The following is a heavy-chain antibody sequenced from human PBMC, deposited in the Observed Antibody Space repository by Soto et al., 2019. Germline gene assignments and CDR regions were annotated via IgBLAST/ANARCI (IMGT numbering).Heavy chain of an antibody. CDR1: GFTFSSYW. CDR2: IMSDGSGT. CDR3: AGSRASEKVTDNMDV. Sequence: EVQLVESGGGLVQPGGSLRLSCAASGFTFSSYWMHWVRQGPGEGLVCVSRIMSDGSGTTYADSVKGRFTISRDNAKNTLYLQMYSLGAEDTAVYLCAGSRASEKVTDNMDVWGQGTTVNVSS. D-gene: IGHD3-10*01. J-gene: IGHJ6*02. V-gene: IGHV3-74*01.